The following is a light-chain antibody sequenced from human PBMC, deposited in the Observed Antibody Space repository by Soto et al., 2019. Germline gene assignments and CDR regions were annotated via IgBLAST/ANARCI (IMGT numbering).Light chain of an antibody. CDR3: HHYGSSPPYT. Sequence: EIVLTQSPGTLSLPPGEGATLSCRASQSFSRTYLAWYQQKPGQAPRLLIYGASNRATGIPDRFSGSGSGTDFTLTISRLEPEDFAVYYCHHYGSSPPYTFGQGTKLEIK. CDR2: GAS. J-gene: IGKJ2*01. CDR1: QSFSRTY. V-gene: IGKV3-20*01.